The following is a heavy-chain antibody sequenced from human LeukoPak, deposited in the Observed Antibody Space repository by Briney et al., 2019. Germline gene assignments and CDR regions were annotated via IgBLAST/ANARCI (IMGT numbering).Heavy chain of an antibody. D-gene: IGHD3-10*01. V-gene: IGHV3-23*01. CDR2: ISSSGGNT. CDR1: VFTFKNFA. Sequence: GGSLRLSCAASVFTFKNFAMGWVRQAPGKGLVWVSSISSSGGNTFYADSVKGRFTISRDNSKNTVYLQMNSLRPQDTAVYFCAKDDYPSGTDPLFDYWGQGILVTVSS. J-gene: IGHJ4*02. CDR3: AKDDYPSGTDPLFDY.